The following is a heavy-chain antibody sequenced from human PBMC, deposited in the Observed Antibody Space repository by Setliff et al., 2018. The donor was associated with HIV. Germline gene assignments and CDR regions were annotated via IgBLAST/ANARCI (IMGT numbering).Heavy chain of an antibody. CDR2: INPSSGGT. Sequence: ASVKVSCKASGYTFTGYYIHWVRRAPGQGLEWMGRINPSSGGTNYAPKFQGRVTMTRDKSISTAYMELSRPRSDDTAVYYCATWGGSPDGYFYYYMDVWGKGTTVTVSS. CDR3: ATWGGSPDGYFYYYMDV. V-gene: IGHV1-2*06. CDR1: GYTFTGYY. D-gene: IGHD1-26*01. J-gene: IGHJ6*03.